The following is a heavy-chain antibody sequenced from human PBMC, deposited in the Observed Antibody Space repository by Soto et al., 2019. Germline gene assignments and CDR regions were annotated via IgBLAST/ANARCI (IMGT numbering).Heavy chain of an antibody. J-gene: IGHJ4*02. D-gene: IGHD7-27*01. CDR1: GFTFSSYS. V-gene: IGHV3-21*01. Sequence: EVQLVESGGGLVKPGGSLRLSCAASGFTFSSYSMNWVRQAPGKGLEWVSSISSSSSYIYYADSVKGRFTISRDNAKNSLYLQMNSLRAEYTAVYYCARARTGLPFDYWGQGTLVTVSS. CDR2: ISSSSSYI. CDR3: ARARTGLPFDY.